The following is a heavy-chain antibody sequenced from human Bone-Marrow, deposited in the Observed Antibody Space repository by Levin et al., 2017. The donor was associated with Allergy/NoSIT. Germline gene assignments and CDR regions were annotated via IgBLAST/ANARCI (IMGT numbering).Heavy chain of an antibody. J-gene: IGHJ6*02. Sequence: AWVRQMPGKGLECMGIIYPHDSDARYSPSFEGQVTISFSPPLMRATAYLQWNSLKASDSAVYYCARGRLPYSMDVWGQGTAVTVSS. V-gene: IGHV5-51*04. CDR3: ARGRLPYSMDV. CDR2: IYPHDSDA. D-gene: IGHD2-21*02.